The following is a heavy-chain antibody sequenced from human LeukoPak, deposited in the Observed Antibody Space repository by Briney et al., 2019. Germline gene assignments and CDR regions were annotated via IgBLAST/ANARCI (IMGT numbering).Heavy chain of an antibody. CDR1: GSTFSNSG. J-gene: IGHJ4*02. V-gene: IGHV3-30*18. Sequence: GRSLRLSCAASGSTFSNSGMHWVPQAPGKGLGWVAFISKDGSKKYYGGSVTGRFIHSRDNSRNTVYLQMDSLSPEDTAVYYCAKDKGWSRVIDYWGEGTLVTVAS. D-gene: IGHD2-15*01. CDR3: AKDKGWSRVIDY. CDR2: ISKDGSKK.